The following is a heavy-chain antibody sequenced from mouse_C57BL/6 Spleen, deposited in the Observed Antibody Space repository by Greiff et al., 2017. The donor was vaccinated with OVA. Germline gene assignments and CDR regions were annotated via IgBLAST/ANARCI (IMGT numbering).Heavy chain of an antibody. CDR1: GFTFSNYW. Sequence: EVMLVESGGGLVQPGGSMKLSCVASGFTFSNYWMNWVRQSPEKGLEWVAQISFKSDNSASHYAVSVKGRFTITRADSKSSVYLHMNTVGAEDAGIYYCRGGSLYMDDWGKGTSVTVSS. CDR2: ISFKSDNSAS. CDR3: RGGSLYMDD. J-gene: IGHJ4*01. V-gene: IGHV6-3*01.